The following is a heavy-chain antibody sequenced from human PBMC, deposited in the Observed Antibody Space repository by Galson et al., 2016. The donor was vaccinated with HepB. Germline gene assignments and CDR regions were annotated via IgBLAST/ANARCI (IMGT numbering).Heavy chain of an antibody. D-gene: IGHD3-10*01. CDR2: IDPRDSNT. J-gene: IGHJ4*02. V-gene: IGHV5-10-1*01. CDR1: GYSFTSWW. Sequence: SGAEVKKPGESLKISCKGSGYSFTSWWISWVRQMPGKGLEWIGRIDPRDSNTNYSPSFQGHVSISADKSISTAYLQWSSLKASDTAIYYCASLPHYYGSGATVDYWGQGTLVTVSS. CDR3: ASLPHYYGSGATVDY.